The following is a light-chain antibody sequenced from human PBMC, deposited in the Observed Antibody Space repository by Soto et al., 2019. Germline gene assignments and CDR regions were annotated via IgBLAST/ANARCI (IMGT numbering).Light chain of an antibody. CDR2: EVN. Sequence: QSALTQPPFASGSPGQPVAISCTGTSSDVGGYNYVSWYQQHPGKAPKLMIYEVNKRPSGVPDRFSGSKSGNTASLTVSGLQAEDEADYYCSSYAGSSNVFGTGTKVTVL. CDR3: SSYAGSSNV. J-gene: IGLJ1*01. CDR1: SSDVGGYNY. V-gene: IGLV2-8*01.